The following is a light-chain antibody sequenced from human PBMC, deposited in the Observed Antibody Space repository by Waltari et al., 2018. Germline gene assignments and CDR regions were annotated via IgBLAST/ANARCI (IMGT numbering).Light chain of an antibody. CDR1: QSVDSH. CDR2: VAS. CDR3: QHYENWPHT. V-gene: IGKV3-15*01. Sequence: EIVMTQSPATLSVSPGERATLSCRASQSVDSHVAWYKQEPGQAPRLLIYVASTRATDIPARVSGSGSGTEFTLTISSLQSEDSGVYYCQHYENWPHTFGGGTKVEIK. J-gene: IGKJ4*01.